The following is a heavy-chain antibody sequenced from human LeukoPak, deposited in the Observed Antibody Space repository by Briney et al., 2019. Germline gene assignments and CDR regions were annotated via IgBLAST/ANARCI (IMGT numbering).Heavy chain of an antibody. CDR2: ISAYNGNT. CDR1: GYTFTSYG. D-gene: IGHD3-3*01. CDR3: ARDSLRFSVYYYYGMDV. Sequence: ASVKVSCKASGYTFTSYGISWVRQAPGQGLEWMGWISAYNGNTNYAQKLQGRVTMTTDTSTSTAYMELRSLRSDGTAVYYCARDSLRFSVYYYYGMDVWGQGTTVTVSS. V-gene: IGHV1-18*01. J-gene: IGHJ6*02.